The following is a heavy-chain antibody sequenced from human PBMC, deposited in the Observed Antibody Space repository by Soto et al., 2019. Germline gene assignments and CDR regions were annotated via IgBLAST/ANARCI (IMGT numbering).Heavy chain of an antibody. D-gene: IGHD3-16*02. CDR1: GGSFSGYY. CDR2: INHSGST. J-gene: IGHJ4*02. Sequence: SETLSLTCAVYGGSFSGYYWSWIRQPPGKGLEWIGEINHSGSTNYNPSLKSRVTISVDTSRSQFSLKLNSVTAADSAVYFCARLEGLATISYYFDFWGPGALVTVSS. CDR3: ARLEGLATISYYFDF. V-gene: IGHV4-34*01.